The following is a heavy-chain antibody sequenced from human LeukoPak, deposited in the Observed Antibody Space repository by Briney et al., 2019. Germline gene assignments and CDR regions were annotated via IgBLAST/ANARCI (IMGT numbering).Heavy chain of an antibody. D-gene: IGHD2-8*01. J-gene: IGHJ4*02. V-gene: IGHV3-23*01. CDR1: AFTFSSHA. CDR3: AKGYCTNGVCYFDY. Sequence: PGRSLRLSCAASAFTFSSHAMSWVRQAPGKGLEWVSAISGSGGTTYYADSVKGRFTITRDNSNNTQYLQKNSLRAEDTAVYYCAKGYCTNGVCYFDYWGQGTLVTVSS. CDR2: ISGSGGTT.